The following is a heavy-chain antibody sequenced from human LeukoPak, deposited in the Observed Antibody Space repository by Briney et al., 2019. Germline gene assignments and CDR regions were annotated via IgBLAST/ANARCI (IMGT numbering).Heavy chain of an antibody. Sequence: SVKVSCKASGGTFSSYAISWVRQAPGQGLEWMGGIIPIFGTANYAQKFQGRVTITADESTSTAYMELSSLRSEDTAVYYCARVVGSSGYYYDAFDIWGQGTMVTVSS. CDR1: GGTFSSYA. CDR2: IIPIFGTA. D-gene: IGHD3-22*01. J-gene: IGHJ3*02. CDR3: ARVVGSSGYYYDAFDI. V-gene: IGHV1-69*13.